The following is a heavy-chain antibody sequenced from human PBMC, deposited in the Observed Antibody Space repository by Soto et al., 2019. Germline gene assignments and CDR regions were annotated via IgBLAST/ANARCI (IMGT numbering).Heavy chain of an antibody. CDR3: ARAQWGTGVMDY. V-gene: IGHV4-61*08. D-gene: IGHD3-16*01. Sequence: PSETLSLTCTVSGGSIISGGYYWSWIRQHPGKGLEWIGYIYYSGSTNYNPSLKSRVTISVDTSKNQFSLKLSSVTAADTAVYYCARAQWGTGVMDYWGQGTLVTVSS. CDR1: GGSIISGGYY. J-gene: IGHJ4*02. CDR2: IYYSGST.